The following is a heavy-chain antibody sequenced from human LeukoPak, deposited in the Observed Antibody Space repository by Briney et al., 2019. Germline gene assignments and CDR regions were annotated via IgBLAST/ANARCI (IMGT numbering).Heavy chain of an antibody. CDR1: EFGFSSST. J-gene: IGHJ1*01. CDR2: MKEDGSDE. D-gene: IGHD3-16*01. V-gene: IGHV3-7*01. CDR3: VVGGAGGGYFPN. Sequence: GGSLRLSCAAHEFGFSSSTMSWVRQAAGKGLEWVAKMKEDGSDEEYVDAVKGRFTISRDNAKNSLYLQMNSLRPEDTAVYFCVVGGAGGGYFPNWGQAAWSSSPQ.